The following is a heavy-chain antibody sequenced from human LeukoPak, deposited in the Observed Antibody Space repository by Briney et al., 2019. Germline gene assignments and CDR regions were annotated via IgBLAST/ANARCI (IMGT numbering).Heavy chain of an antibody. Sequence: PSQTLSLTCTVSDGSISSGAFSWSWIRQPPGKGLEWIGYIYHSGSNYNPSLKSRVAISVDWSKNQFSLSLSSVTAADTAVYYCARGEPSTLLNNDYYFMDVWGKGTTVTVSS. CDR2: IYHSGS. D-gene: IGHD1-1*01. J-gene: IGHJ6*03. CDR1: DGSISSGAFS. V-gene: IGHV4-30-2*01. CDR3: ARGEPSTLLNNDYYFMDV.